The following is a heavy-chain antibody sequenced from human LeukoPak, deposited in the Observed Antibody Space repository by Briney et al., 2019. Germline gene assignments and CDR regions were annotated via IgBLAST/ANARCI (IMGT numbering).Heavy chain of an antibody. CDR2: ISGSGGGT. CDR1: GFTFSSYA. CDR3: VKDLGRYRNNCFDY. J-gene: IGHJ4*02. D-gene: IGHD1-26*01. Sequence: GGSLRLSCAASGFTFSSYAMSCVRQAPEKGLEWVSTISGSGGGTYYADSVKGRFTITRDDSKNTLYLQMNSLRAEDTAVYYCVKDLGRYRNNCFDYWGQGTLVTVSS. V-gene: IGHV3-23*01.